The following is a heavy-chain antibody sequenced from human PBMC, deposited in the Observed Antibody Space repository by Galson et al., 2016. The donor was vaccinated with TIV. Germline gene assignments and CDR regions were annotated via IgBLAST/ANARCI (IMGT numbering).Heavy chain of an antibody. D-gene: IGHD3/OR15-3a*01. CDR1: GFTFNIYA. CDR2: ISAGGERT. V-gene: IGHV3-23*01. CDR3: AKDHLYDRADSWGGGSCMES. Sequence: SLRLSCAASGFTFNIYAMGWVRQAPGKGLEWVSRISAGGERTYYADSVKGRFTISSDNSKNSLYLQMNSLRVEDTAVYYCAKDHLYDRADSWGGGSCMESWSQGTLVTVSS. J-gene: IGHJ5*02.